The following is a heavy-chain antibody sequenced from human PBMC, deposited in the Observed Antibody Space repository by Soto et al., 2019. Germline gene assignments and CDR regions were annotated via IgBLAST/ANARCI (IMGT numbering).Heavy chain of an antibody. J-gene: IGHJ6*03. CDR2: IYSGGST. Sequence: GGSLRLSCAASGFTVSSNYMSWVRQAQGKGLEWVSVIYSGGSTYYADSVKGRFTISRDNSKNTLYLQMNSLRAEDTAVYYCARGSSSSSWYYYYYYMDVCGKGATVTVSS. V-gene: IGHV3-53*01. D-gene: IGHD6-6*01. CDR3: ARGSSSSSWYYYYYYMDV. CDR1: GFTVSSNY.